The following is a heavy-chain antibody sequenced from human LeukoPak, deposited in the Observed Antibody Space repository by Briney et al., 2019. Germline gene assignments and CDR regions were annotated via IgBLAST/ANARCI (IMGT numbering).Heavy chain of an antibody. J-gene: IGHJ4*02. V-gene: IGHV1-18*01. CDR1: GYTFTSYG. D-gene: IGHD3-22*01. Sequence: ASVKVSCKASGYTFTSYGISWVRQAPGQGLEWMGWISAYNGNTNYAQKLQGRVTMTTDTSTSTAYMELSSLRSEDTAVYYCARSKPDATYYYDSSGYYYWGQGTLVTVSS. CDR2: ISAYNGNT. CDR3: ARSKPDATYYYDSSGYYY.